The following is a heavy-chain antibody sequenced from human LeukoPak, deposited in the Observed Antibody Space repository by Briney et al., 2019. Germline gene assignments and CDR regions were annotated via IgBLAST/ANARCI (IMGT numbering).Heavy chain of an antibody. J-gene: IGHJ6*02. CDR1: GYTFTSYG. CDR3: ARDRNCSSTSCYFGYYYYYGMDV. Sequence: ASVKVSCKASGYTFTSYGTRWVRQAPGQGLEWMGWISAYNGNTNYAQKLQDRVTMTTDTSTSTAYMELRSLGSDDTAVYYCARDRNCSSTSCYFGYYYYYGMDVWGQGTTVTVSS. V-gene: IGHV1-18*01. CDR2: ISAYNGNT. D-gene: IGHD2-2*01.